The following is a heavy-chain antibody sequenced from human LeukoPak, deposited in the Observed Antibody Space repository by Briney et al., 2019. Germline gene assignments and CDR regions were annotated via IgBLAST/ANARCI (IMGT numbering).Heavy chain of an antibody. CDR1: GGSISSYY. V-gene: IGHV4-59*01. Sequence: SETLPLTCTGSGGSISSYYWSWIRQPPGKGVKWIGYIYYSGSTNYNPSLKSRVTISVDTSKNQFSLKLSSVTVVDTAVYYCARTPRNGYNYYFDYWGQGTLVTVSS. D-gene: IGHD5-24*01. CDR3: ARTPRNGYNYYFDY. CDR2: IYYSGST. J-gene: IGHJ4*02.